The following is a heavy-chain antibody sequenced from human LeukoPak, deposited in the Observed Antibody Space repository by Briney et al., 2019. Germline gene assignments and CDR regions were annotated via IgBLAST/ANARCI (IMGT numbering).Heavy chain of an antibody. D-gene: IGHD3-22*01. Sequence: PGGSLRLSCAASVFIFRNHWMSWVRQAPGKGLEWVANIKPDGNEKYYVDSMKGRFTISRDNAKNSLYLQMNSLRAEDTAVYYCARDRYYYDNSGAGVPDNWGQGTLVTVSS. CDR3: ARDRYYYDNSGAGVPDN. CDR1: VFIFRNHW. J-gene: IGHJ4*02. CDR2: IKPDGNEK. V-gene: IGHV3-7*04.